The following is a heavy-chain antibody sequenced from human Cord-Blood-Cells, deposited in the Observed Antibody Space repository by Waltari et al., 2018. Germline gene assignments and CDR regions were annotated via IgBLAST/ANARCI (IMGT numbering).Heavy chain of an antibody. Sequence: QLQLQESGPGLVKPSETLSLTCTVSGGSISSSSYYWGWIRQPPGKGLEWIGSIYYSVCTYYNPSRKSRVTISVDTSKNQFSLKLSSVTAADTAVYYCARSLYCGGDCYWYFDLWGRGTLVTVSS. J-gene: IGHJ2*01. CDR1: GGSISSSSYY. V-gene: IGHV4-39*01. CDR2: IYYSVCT. D-gene: IGHD2-21*01. CDR3: ARSLYCGGDCYWYFDL.